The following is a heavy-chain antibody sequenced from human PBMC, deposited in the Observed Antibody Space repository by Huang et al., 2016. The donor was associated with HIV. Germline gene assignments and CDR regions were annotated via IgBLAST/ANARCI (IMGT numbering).Heavy chain of an antibody. CDR1: GFTFSSDG. Sequence: QILLIESGGGVVQPGRSLRLSCAASGFTFSSDGMHWVSQAPGKGLEWVALISYDEDNKYYADSVRGRFTISRDNSKNTLYLQMNSLRIEDTAVYYCARGPIRFLAWLLNFDYWGQGALVTVSS. V-gene: IGHV3-30*03. CDR2: ISYDEDNK. J-gene: IGHJ4*02. D-gene: IGHD3-3*01. CDR3: ARGPIRFLAWLLNFDY.